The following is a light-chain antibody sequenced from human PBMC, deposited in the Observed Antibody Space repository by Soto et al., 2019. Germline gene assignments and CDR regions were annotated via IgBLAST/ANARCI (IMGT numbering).Light chain of an antibody. CDR2: EVS. Sequence: QPASVSGSPGQLITISCTGTSNDVGAYNFVSWYQQHPGKAPKLLIYEVSNRPSEISDRFSGSKSGNTASLTISGLQTEDEADYYCNSYTSSITPCVFGTGTKVTVL. CDR1: SNDVGAYNF. J-gene: IGLJ1*01. CDR3: NSYTSSITPCV. V-gene: IGLV2-14*01.